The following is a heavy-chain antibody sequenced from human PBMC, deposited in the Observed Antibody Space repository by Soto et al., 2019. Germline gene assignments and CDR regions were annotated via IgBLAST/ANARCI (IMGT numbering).Heavy chain of an antibody. D-gene: IGHD5-12*01. V-gene: IGHV1-69*13. J-gene: IGHJ4*02. CDR2: IIPIFGTA. CDR1: GGTFSSYA. CDR3: ARDPLGYSGYDYAPGPLDY. Sequence: GASVKVSCKASGGTFSSYAISWVRQAPGQGLEWMGGIIPIFGTANYAQKFQGRVTITADESTSTAYMELSSLRSEDTAVYYCARDPLGYSGYDYAPGPLDYWGQGTPVTVSS.